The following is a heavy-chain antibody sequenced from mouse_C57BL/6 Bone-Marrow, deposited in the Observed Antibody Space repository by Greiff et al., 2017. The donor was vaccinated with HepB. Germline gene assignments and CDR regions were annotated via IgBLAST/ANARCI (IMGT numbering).Heavy chain of an antibody. V-gene: IGHV1-66*01. CDR1: GYSFTSYY. CDR2: IYPGSGNT. CDR3: ARPGNYDAMDY. Sequence: QVQLKQSGPELVKPGASVKISCKASGYSFTSYYIHWVKQRPGQGLEWIGWIYPGSGNTKYNEKFKGKATRTADTSSSTAYMQLSSLTSEDAAVYYCARPGNYDAMDYWGQGTSVTVSS. J-gene: IGHJ4*01.